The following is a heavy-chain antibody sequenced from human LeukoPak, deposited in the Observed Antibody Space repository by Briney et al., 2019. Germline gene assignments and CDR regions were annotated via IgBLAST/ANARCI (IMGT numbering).Heavy chain of an antibody. J-gene: IGHJ3*02. CDR1: GFRFRSLW. D-gene: IGHD4/OR15-4a*01. CDR2: IKPDGSDK. V-gene: IGHV3-7*01. Sequence: GGSLRLSCVGSGFRFRSLWVNWDRQSPGKGLEWVANIKPDGSDKYYVDSARGRFTVSRDNAKNSAFLQMNSLRAEETAIYYCATISAKTFDIWGQGTLVSVSS. CDR3: ATISAKTFDI.